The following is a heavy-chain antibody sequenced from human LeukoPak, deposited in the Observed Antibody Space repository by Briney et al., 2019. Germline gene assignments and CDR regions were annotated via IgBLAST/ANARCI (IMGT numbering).Heavy chain of an antibody. V-gene: IGHV1-46*03. D-gene: IGHD7-27*01. CDR1: AYTFTGYY. CDR3: AAHLQNWGPFDY. CDR2: INPSGTST. J-gene: IGHJ4*02. Sequence: ASVKVSCKASAYTFTGYYMHWVRQAPGQGLEWMGTINPSGTSTNYAQKFQGRVTMTRNTSTSTVYIELSGLRSEDTAVYYCAAHLQNWGPFDYWGQGTLVTVSS.